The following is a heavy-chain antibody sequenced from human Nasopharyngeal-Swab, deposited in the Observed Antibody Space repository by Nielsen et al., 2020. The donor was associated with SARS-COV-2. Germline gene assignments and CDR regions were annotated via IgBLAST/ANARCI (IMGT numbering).Heavy chain of an antibody. J-gene: IGHJ4*02. V-gene: IGHV4-59*08. D-gene: IGHD4-17*01. CDR2: VYYYSGTT. CDR3: ARRPTGYGDYYFDS. Sequence: PGKGLEWIGYVYYYSGTTNSNPPLKSRVTISMDTSKKQFSLQMSSVTTADTAVYYCARRPTGYGDYYFDSWGQGTLVTVSS.